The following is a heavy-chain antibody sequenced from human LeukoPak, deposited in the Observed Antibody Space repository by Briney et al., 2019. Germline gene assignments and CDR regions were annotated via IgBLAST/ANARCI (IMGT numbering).Heavy chain of an antibody. J-gene: IGHJ4*02. Sequence: PSETLSLTCTVSGGSISSYYWNWIRQPPGKGLEWIGYIFSSGSTNYNPSLRSRVTISVDTSKNQFSLKLNSVTAADTAVYYCAIGSYPCQYWGQGTLVTVSS. CDR1: GGSISSYY. CDR2: IFSSGST. CDR3: AIGSYPCQY. V-gene: IGHV4-59*08. D-gene: IGHD3-10*01.